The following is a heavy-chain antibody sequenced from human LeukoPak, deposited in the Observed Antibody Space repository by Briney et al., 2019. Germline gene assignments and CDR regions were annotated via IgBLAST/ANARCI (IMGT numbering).Heavy chain of an antibody. V-gene: IGHV3-7*01. D-gene: IGHD4-23*01. CDR3: ARDYGGSSPFDY. CDR2: IKQDGSER. CDR1: GFTFSSYW. J-gene: IGHJ4*02. Sequence: PGGSLRLSCAASGFTFSSYWMSWVRQAPGKGLEWVATIKQDGSERYYADSVKGRFTISRDNAKNSLYLQMNSLRAEDTAVYYCARDYGGSSPFDYWGQGTLVTVSS.